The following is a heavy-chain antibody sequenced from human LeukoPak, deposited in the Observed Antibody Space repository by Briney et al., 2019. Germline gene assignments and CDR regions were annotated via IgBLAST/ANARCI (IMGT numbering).Heavy chain of an antibody. CDR1: GFIFSQYS. J-gene: IGHJ6*02. Sequence: GGSLRLSCAASGFIFSQYSMNWVRQAPGKGLEWVSSISRSSSYIYYADSVKGRFTISRDNAKNSLYLQMNSLRAEDTAVYYCARGRSSAARTTYYYYGMDVWGQGTTVTVSS. V-gene: IGHV3-21*01. CDR3: ARGRSSAARTTYYYYGMDV. D-gene: IGHD6-6*01. CDR2: ISRSSSYI.